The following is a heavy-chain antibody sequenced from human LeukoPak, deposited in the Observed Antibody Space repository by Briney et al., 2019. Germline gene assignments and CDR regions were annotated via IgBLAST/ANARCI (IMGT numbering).Heavy chain of an antibody. D-gene: IGHD6-13*01. J-gene: IGHJ4*02. Sequence: PGGSLRLSCAASGFTFSSYSMSWVRQAPGKGLEWVGRTKSNTDGGSTEYAAPVKGRFTISRDDSKSTLYLQLNSLKTEDTAVYFCTTYSSRFYYSDYWGQGTLVTVSS. CDR1: GFTFSSYS. CDR2: TKSNTDGGST. V-gene: IGHV3-15*01. CDR3: TTYSSRFYYSDY.